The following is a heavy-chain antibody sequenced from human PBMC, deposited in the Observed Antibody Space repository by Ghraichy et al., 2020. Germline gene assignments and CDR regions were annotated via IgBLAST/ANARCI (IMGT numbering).Heavy chain of an antibody. CDR2: IYYTGST. CDR3: ASSGIRASAFDP. Sequence: GSLRLSCSVFGVSMTSYYWNWIRQPPGKGLEGIGYIYYTGSTNYSSSLESRVTMSVDTSNNQFSLKLTSVTAADTAVYYCASSGIRASAFDPWGQGTLVTVSS. CDR1: GVSMTSYY. D-gene: IGHD1-14*01. V-gene: IGHV4-59*01. J-gene: IGHJ5*02.